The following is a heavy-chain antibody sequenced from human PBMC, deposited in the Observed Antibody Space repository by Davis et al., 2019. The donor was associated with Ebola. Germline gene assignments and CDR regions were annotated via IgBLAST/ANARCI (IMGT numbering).Heavy chain of an antibody. D-gene: IGHD6-13*01. CDR1: GGSISSSSYY. Sequence: SETLSLTCTVSGGSISSSSYYWGWIRQPPGKGLEWIANIYYSGGTYYNPSLKSRVTISVDTSKNQFSLKLSSVTAADTAVYYCARLRIIAAAGLNWFDPWGQGTLVTVSS. CDR2: IYYSGGT. CDR3: ARLRIIAAAGLNWFDP. J-gene: IGHJ5*02. V-gene: IGHV4-39*01.